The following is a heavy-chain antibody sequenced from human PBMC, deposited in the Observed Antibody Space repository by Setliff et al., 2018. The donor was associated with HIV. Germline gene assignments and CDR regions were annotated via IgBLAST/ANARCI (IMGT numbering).Heavy chain of an antibody. J-gene: IGHJ4*02. D-gene: IGHD6-19*01. V-gene: IGHV4-31*03. Sequence: SETLSLTCTVSGDSISSDDHYWSWIRQPPGKGLEWIGFVSYTGTTHYNPSLKSRLTISIDTSENQFSLRLSSVTAADTAVYFCARGGTVSADFDSWGQGTLVTVSS. CDR1: GDSISSDDHY. CDR3: ARGGTVSADFDS. CDR2: VSYTGTT.